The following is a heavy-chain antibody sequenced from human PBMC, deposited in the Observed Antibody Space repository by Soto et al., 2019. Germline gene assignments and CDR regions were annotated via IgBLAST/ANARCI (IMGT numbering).Heavy chain of an antibody. CDR1: GVTLRSYS. D-gene: IGHD1-1*01. Sequence: ASMKIGSAASGVTLRSYSMNWVRKTPGKGLEWVSSISSSSSYIYYADSVKGRFTISRDNAKNSLYLQMNSLRAEDTAVYYCARDRDGEQLDAFDIWGQGTIVTVS. V-gene: IGHV3-21*01. CDR3: ARDRDGEQLDAFDI. CDR2: ISSSSSYI. J-gene: IGHJ3*02.